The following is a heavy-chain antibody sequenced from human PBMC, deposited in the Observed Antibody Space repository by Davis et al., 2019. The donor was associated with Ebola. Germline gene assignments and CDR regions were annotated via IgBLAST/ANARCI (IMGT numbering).Heavy chain of an antibody. CDR1: GFTFSSYG. V-gene: IGHV3-30*03. J-gene: IGHJ4*02. Sequence: GESLKISCAASGFTFSSYGMHWVRQAPGKGLEWLAVISYDGSNKYYADSVKGRFTISRDNSQNTLYLQMNSLRAEDTAVYYCSRGPYDFWSGWENWGQGTLVTVSS. CDR3: SRGPYDFWSGWEN. CDR2: ISYDGSNK. D-gene: IGHD3-3*01.